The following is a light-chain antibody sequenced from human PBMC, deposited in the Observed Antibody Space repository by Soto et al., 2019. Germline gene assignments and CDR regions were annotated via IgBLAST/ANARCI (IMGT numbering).Light chain of an antibody. CDR2: GAS. CDR3: QQYESSPQT. CDR1: QSVSSSY. J-gene: IGKJ1*01. Sequence: EILLTQSPGTLSLSPGEGATLSCRASQSVSSSYLAWYQHKPGQNPRLLIYGASSRATGIPDRFSGSGSWTDFTLTVSRLEPEDFAVYYCQQYESSPQTFGQGTKVEIK. V-gene: IGKV3-20*01.